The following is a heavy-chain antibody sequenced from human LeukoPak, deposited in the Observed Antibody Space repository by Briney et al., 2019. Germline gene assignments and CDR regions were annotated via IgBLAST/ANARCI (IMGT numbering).Heavy chain of an antibody. CDR3: ARDEAPYYDFWSGNFNFDY. CDR1: GFTFSSYA. J-gene: IGHJ4*02. CDR2: ISGSGGST. V-gene: IGHV3-23*01. Sequence: PGGSLRLSCAASGFTFSSYAMSWVRQAPGKGLEWVSAISGSGGSTYYADSVKGRFTISRDNSKNSLYLQMNSLRAEDTAVYYCARDEAPYYDFWSGNFNFDYWGQGTLVTVSS. D-gene: IGHD3-3*01.